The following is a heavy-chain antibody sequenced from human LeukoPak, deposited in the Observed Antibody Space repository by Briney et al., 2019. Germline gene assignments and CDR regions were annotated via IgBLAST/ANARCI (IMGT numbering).Heavy chain of an antibody. V-gene: IGHV1-18*01. J-gene: IGHJ4*02. Sequence: ASVKVSCKASGYTFTSYGISWVRQAPGQGLEWMGWTSAYNGNTNYAQKLQGRVTMTTDTSTSTAYMELRSLRSDDTAVYYCARVLYYYDSSGYYYEYYFDYWGQGTLVTVSS. D-gene: IGHD3-22*01. CDR3: ARVLYYYDSSGYYYEYYFDY. CDR1: GYTFTSYG. CDR2: TSAYNGNT.